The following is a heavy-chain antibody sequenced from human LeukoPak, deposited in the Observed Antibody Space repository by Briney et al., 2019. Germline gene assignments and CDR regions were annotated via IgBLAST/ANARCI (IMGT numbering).Heavy chain of an antibody. CDR3: VRRLGGIFDY. D-gene: IGHD3-3*02. CDR1: GGSLSSSLHY. Sequence: SETLSLTCTVSGGSLSSSLHYWGWVRQPPVKGLQWLGDIYYSGASSFSPSLRSRLSISVDLSNNQFSLNLSSVTAADTGVYFCVRRLGGIFDYWGPGARVTVSS. CDR2: IYYSGAS. J-gene: IGHJ4*01. V-gene: IGHV4-39*01.